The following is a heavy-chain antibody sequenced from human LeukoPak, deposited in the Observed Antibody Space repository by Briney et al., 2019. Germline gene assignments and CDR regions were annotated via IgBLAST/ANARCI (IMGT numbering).Heavy chain of an antibody. CDR3: ARDGRHDYSNLDLDY. J-gene: IGHJ4*02. CDR2: TIPIFGTA. D-gene: IGHD4-11*01. CDR1: GGTFSSYA. Sequence: SVKVSCKASGGTFSSYAISWVRQAPGQGLEWMGRTIPIFGTANYAQKFQGRVTITTDESTSTAYMELSSLRSEDTAVYYCARDGRHDYSNLDLDYWGQGTLVTVSS. V-gene: IGHV1-69*05.